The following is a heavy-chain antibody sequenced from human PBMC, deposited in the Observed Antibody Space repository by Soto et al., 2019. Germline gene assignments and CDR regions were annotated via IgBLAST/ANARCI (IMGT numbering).Heavy chain of an antibody. V-gene: IGHV1-2*02. Sequence: SVKVSCKASGGTFSSYAISWVRQAPGQGLEWLGWIFPGSGGTNYAQKFQGRVTMTRDTSINTAYMELSRLTSDDTGVYYCAREWQRGTDYWGQGALVTVSS. CDR1: GGTFSSYA. CDR2: IFPGSGGT. J-gene: IGHJ4*02. D-gene: IGHD6-25*01. CDR3: AREWQRGTDY.